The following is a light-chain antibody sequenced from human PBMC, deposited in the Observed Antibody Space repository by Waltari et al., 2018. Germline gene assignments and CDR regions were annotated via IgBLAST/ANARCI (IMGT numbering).Light chain of an antibody. Sequence: SHELTQPPSVSVSPGQPARITSSGXLXRNQMPYGYQQRPGQAPVVVIYKHNERPSGIPGRFSGSSVGTTVTLTISGVQPEXEADYYCQSADGAGVRXFGGGTKVTVL. CDR2: KHN. J-gene: IGLJ2*01. V-gene: IGLV3-25*03. CDR3: QSADGAGVRX. CDR1: LXRNQM.